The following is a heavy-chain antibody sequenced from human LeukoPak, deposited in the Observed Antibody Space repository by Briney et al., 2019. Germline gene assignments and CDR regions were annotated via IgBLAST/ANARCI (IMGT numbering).Heavy chain of an antibody. CDR2: ITSGGST. Sequence: ASVKVSCKTSGHTFTSYYMHWVRQAPAQGLEWMGMITSGGSTSYAQKFQGRVTTTRDTSTSTLYMDLNSLRSEDTAVYFCVWSFYYYDMDVWGQGTTVTVSS. V-gene: IGHV1-46*01. D-gene: IGHD3-16*01. CDR3: VWSFYYYDMDV. CDR1: GHTFTSYY. J-gene: IGHJ6*02.